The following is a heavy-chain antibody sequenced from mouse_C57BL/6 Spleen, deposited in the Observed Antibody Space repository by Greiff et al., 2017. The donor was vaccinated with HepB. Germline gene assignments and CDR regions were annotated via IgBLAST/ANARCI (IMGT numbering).Heavy chain of an antibody. D-gene: IGHD1-1*01. CDR2: IDPSDSYT. Sequence: QVQLKQPGAELVRPGTSVKLSCKASGYTFTSYWMHWVKQRPGQGLEWIGVIDPSDSYTNYNQKFKGKATLTVDTSSSTAYMQLSSLTSEDSAVYYCARGYYYGSSSYWYFDVWGTGTTVTVSS. CDR3: ARGYYYGSSSYWYFDV. V-gene: IGHV1-59*01. J-gene: IGHJ1*03. CDR1: GYTFTSYW.